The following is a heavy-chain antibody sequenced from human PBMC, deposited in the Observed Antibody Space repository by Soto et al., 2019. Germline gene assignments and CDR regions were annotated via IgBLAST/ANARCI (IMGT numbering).Heavy chain of an antibody. V-gene: IGHV2-5*02. Sequence: QITLKESGPPLLKPTQTLTLTCTFSGFSLSTNEVGVGWFRQPPGKALEWLALIYWDDDKRYSPSLKSRLTITXNTSKNRVLLTMTNVDPVDTATYFCAHRFDWYYFNYWGQGTLVTVSS. CDR2: IYWDDDK. D-gene: IGHD3-9*01. CDR3: AHRFDWYYFNY. CDR1: GFSLSTNEVG. J-gene: IGHJ4*02.